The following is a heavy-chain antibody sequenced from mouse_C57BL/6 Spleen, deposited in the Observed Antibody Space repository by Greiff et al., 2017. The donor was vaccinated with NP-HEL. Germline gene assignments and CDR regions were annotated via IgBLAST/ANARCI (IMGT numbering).Heavy chain of an antibody. D-gene: IGHD3-2*02. Sequence: QVQLQHPGAELVRPGSSVKLSCKASGYTFTSYWMHWVKQRPIQGLEWIGNIDPSDSETHYNQKFKDKATLTVDKSSSTAYMQLSSLTSEDSAVYYCASHSSGYDYYAMDYWGQGTSVTVSS. CDR1: GYTFTSYW. J-gene: IGHJ4*01. CDR2: IDPSDSET. CDR3: ASHSSGYDYYAMDY. V-gene: IGHV1-52*01.